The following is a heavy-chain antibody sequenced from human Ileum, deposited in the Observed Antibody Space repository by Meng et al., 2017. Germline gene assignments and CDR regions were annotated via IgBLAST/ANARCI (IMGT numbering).Heavy chain of an antibody. Sequence: HVQLQESGPGLVNPSLSLSLTFPVSVGSMRSGANYWGWIRLPPGKGLEWIGYIYYSGSTYYTPSLKSRVIMSVDTSANRFSLNLNSVTAADTAVYFCARGAYLGSGYYFDYWGQGALVTVSS. D-gene: IGHD3-10*01. V-gene: IGHV4-30-4*01. CDR3: ARGAYLGSGYYFDY. CDR2: IYYSGST. CDR1: VGSMRSGANY. J-gene: IGHJ4*02.